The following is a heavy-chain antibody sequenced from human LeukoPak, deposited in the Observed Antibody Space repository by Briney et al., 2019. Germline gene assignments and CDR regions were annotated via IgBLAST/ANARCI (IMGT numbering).Heavy chain of an antibody. V-gene: IGHV3-23*01. CDR3: AKATSPVHSRNWFDS. CDR1: GFTFSSYA. CDR2: IQYDGSNE. D-gene: IGHD6-13*01. Sequence: GGSLRLSCAASGFTFSSYAMSWVRQAPGKGLEWVAYIQYDGSNEQYAHSVKGRFTISRDNSKNTVNVQMNSLRAEDTAVYYCAKATSPVHSRNWFDSWGQGTLVTVSS. J-gene: IGHJ5*01.